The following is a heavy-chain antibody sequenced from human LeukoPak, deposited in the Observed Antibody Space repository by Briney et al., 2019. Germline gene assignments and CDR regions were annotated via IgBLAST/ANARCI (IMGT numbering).Heavy chain of an antibody. J-gene: IGHJ5*02. CDR1: GGSISSSSYY. D-gene: IGHD2/OR15-2a*01. CDR2: IYTSGST. Sequence: SETLSLTCTVSGGSISSSSYYWSWIWQPAGKGLEWIGRIYTSGSTNYNPSLKSRVTISVDTSKNQFSLKLSSVTAADTAVYYCARALGFSRVDPWGQGTLVTVSS. CDR3: ARALGFSRVDP. V-gene: IGHV4-61*02.